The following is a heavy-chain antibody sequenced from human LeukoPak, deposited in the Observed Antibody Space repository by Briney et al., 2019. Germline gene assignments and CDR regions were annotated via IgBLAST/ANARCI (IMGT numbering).Heavy chain of an antibody. CDR1: SGSISGYY. D-gene: IGHD3-3*01. Sequence: SETLSLTCTVSSGSISGYYWSWIRQPPGKGLEWIGYIYYSGSTNYNPSLKSRVTISVDTSKNQFSLKLSSVTAADTAVYYCARELEIYGAFDIWGQGTMVTVSS. V-gene: IGHV4-59*01. J-gene: IGHJ3*02. CDR2: IYYSGST. CDR3: ARELEIYGAFDI.